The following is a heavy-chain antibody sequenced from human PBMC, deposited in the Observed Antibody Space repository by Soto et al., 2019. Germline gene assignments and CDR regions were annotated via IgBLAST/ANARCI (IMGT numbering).Heavy chain of an antibody. Sequence: GGSLRLSCAASRFTFSDYAMSWVRQAPGKGLEWVSVIGGDGGSPYYADSVKGRFTVSRDNSKNTLYLQMDSLRAEDTAVYYGAKDSVDRNGIYDPFDIWGQGTMVTVS. D-gene: IGHD3-9*01. CDR2: IGGDGGSP. J-gene: IGHJ3*02. CDR1: RFTFSDYA. V-gene: IGHV3-23*01. CDR3: AKDSVDRNGIYDPFDI.